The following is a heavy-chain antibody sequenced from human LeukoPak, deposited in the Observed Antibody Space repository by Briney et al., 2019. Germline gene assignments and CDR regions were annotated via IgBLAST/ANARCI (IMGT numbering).Heavy chain of an antibody. D-gene: IGHD3-10*01. CDR1: GLTFSSYA. CDR3: AKDPMVRGATYDC. J-gene: IGHJ4*02. V-gene: IGHV3-23*01. Sequence: GWSLRLSRAASGLTFSSYAMTWVRQAPGKGLEWVSAIGGSGSNTYYADSMRGCFIITRDNSKNTLYLQMNSLRAEDTAIYYCAKDPMVRGATYDCWGQGTLVTVSS. CDR2: IGGSGSNT.